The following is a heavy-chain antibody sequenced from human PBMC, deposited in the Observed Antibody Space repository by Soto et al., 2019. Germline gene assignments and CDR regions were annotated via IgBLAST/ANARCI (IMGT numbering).Heavy chain of an antibody. V-gene: IGHV1-2*04. Sequence: GASVKVSCKASGYTFTGYCMHWVQQAPGQGLEWMGWINPNSGGTNYAQKFQGWVTMTRDTSISTAYMELSRLRSDDTAVYYCARGGSSRSHYYYGMDVWGQGTTVTVSS. CDR2: INPNSGGT. CDR1: GYTFTGYC. CDR3: ARGGSSRSHYYYGMDV. J-gene: IGHJ6*02. D-gene: IGHD6-6*01.